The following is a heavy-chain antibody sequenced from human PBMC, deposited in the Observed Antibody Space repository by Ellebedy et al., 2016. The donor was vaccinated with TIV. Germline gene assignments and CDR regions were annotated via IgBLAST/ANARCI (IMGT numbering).Heavy chain of an antibody. J-gene: IGHJ4*02. CDR3: ARRKREGDYDYFGFDH. V-gene: IGHV3-74*03. D-gene: IGHD5-12*01. CDR1: GFTFSSYW. Sequence: GESLKISCAVSGFTFSSYWMQWVRQAPGKGLVWVSGINGDGTTTTYADSVKGRFTISRDNAKNTLYLKMNSLRVKDTAVYFCARRKREGDYDYFGFDHWGQGTLVTVSS. CDR2: INGDGTTT.